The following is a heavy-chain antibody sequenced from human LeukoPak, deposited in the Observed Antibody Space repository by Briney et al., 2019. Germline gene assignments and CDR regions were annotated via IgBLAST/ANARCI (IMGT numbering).Heavy chain of an antibody. J-gene: IGHJ4*02. Sequence: AGGSLRLSCAASGFTFSSYAMHWVRQAPGKGLEWVAVISYDGSNKYYADSVKGRFTISRDNSKNTLYLQMDSLRAEDTAIYYCTRKTPGRTPFDYWGQGILVTVSS. CDR3: TRKTPGRTPFDY. CDR2: ISYDGSNK. V-gene: IGHV3-30*04. CDR1: GFTFSSYA. D-gene: IGHD2-15*01.